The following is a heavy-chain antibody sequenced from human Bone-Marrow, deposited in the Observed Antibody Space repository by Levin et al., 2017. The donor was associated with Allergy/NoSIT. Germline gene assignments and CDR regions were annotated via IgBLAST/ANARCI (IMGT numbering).Heavy chain of an antibody. V-gene: IGHV5-51*01. CDR3: ARHQQLVLFDY. CDR2: VYPGNSET. Sequence: RGESLKISCQTSGYSFTAYWVAWVRQMPGKGLEWMGIVYPGNSETRYSQSFQGQVTISADRSINTAYLHWSSLKASDTATYFCARHQQLVLFDYWGQGTLVTVS. J-gene: IGHJ4*02. D-gene: IGHD6-13*01. CDR1: GYSFTAYW.